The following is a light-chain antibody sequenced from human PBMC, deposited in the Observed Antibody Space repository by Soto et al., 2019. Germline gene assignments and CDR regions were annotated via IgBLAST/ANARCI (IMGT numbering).Light chain of an antibody. CDR1: SSDIGSNNL. V-gene: IGLV2-23*01. CDR2: EGT. J-gene: IGLJ2*01. Sequence: QSVLTQPASVSGSPGQSITISCTGTSSDIGSNNLVSWYQQHPGNVPRLMIFEGTRRPSGVSNRFSGSKSGNTASLTISGLQAEDEADYYCCSYSGSSTPVLFGGGTQLTVL. CDR3: CSYSGSSTPVL.